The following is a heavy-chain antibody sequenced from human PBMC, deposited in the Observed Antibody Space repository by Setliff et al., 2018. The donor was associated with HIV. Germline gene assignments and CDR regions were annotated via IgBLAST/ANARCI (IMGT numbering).Heavy chain of an antibody. V-gene: IGHV1-8*02. Sequence: ASVKVSCKASGYTFTSYSISWVRQAPGQGLEWLGWVNPYSGNSGYAQKFHGRLTMTRDTSRGTAHMELRSLRSDDTAVYFCARGYASGSGSYYYDYWGQGTLVTVSS. CDR1: GYTFTSYS. CDR2: VNPYSGNS. CDR3: ARGYASGSGSYYYDY. D-gene: IGHD2-15*01. J-gene: IGHJ4*02.